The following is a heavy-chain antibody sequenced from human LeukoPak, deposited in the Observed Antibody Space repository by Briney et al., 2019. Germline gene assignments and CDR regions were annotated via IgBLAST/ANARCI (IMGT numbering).Heavy chain of an antibody. V-gene: IGHV1-46*01. J-gene: IGHJ4*02. CDR2: INPSGGST. D-gene: IGHD3-10*01. Sequence: ASVKVSCKASGYTFTSYYMHWVRQAPGQGLEWMGIINPSGGSTNYAQKFQGRVTMTRDTSTNTVYMELSSLRSEDTAVYYCATNYYGSGSYEDVSDYWGQGTLVTVSS. CDR1: GYTFTSYY. CDR3: ATNYYGSGSYEDVSDY.